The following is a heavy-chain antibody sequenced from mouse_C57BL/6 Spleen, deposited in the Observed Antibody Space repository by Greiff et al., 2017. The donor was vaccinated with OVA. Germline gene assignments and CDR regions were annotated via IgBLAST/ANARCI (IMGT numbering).Heavy chain of an antibody. CDR1: GYAFSSSW. Sequence: VQLQQSGPELVKPGASVKISCKASGYAFSSSWMNWVKQRPGKGLEWIGRIYPGDGDTNYNGKFKGKATLTADKSSSTAYMQLSSLTSEDSAVYFCAREITTVVAPHYAMDYWGQGTSVTVSS. D-gene: IGHD1-1*01. CDR3: AREITTVVAPHYAMDY. CDR2: IYPGDGDT. V-gene: IGHV1-82*01. J-gene: IGHJ4*01.